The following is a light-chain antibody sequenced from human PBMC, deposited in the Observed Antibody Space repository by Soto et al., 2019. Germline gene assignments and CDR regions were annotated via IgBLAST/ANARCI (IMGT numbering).Light chain of an antibody. Sequence: QSYLTQTHSVSDSPGQSITISCTGTSSDVGGSNFVSWYQQHPGKPPKLIIYDVANRPSGVSNRFSGSKSGSTASLIISRLQTEDEADYYCVSYTSSTTYVFGTGTKLTVL. J-gene: IGLJ1*01. CDR1: SSDVGGSNF. CDR3: VSYTSSTTYV. V-gene: IGLV2-14*03. CDR2: DVA.